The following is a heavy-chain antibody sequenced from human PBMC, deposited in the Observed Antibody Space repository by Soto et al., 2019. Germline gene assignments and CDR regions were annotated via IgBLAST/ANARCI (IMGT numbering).Heavy chain of an antibody. CDR3: TSIVVVPAVDY. D-gene: IGHD2-2*01. CDR1: GDSISSYY. J-gene: IGHJ4*02. Sequence: SETLSLTCTVSGDSISSYYWSWIRQPPGKGLEWIGYIYYSGSTNYNPSLKSRVTISVDTSKNQFSLKLSSVTAADTAVYYCTSIVVVPAVDYWGQGTLVTVSS. CDR2: IYYSGST. V-gene: IGHV4-59*01.